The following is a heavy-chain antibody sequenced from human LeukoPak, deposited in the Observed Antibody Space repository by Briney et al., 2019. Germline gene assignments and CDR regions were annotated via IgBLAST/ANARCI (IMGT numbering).Heavy chain of an antibody. CDR2: ISGSGSSP. V-gene: IGHV3-23*01. Sequence: GGSLRLSCAASGFFFNNYAMSWVRQAPGKGLEWVSSISGSGSSPYYADSMKGRFSISRDTSKNTVYLQMNSLRAVDTAVYYCVNESYAAPQRYFQHWGQGTLVTVSS. D-gene: IGHD3-16*01. J-gene: IGHJ1*01. CDR3: VNESYAAPQRYFQH. CDR1: GFFFNNYA.